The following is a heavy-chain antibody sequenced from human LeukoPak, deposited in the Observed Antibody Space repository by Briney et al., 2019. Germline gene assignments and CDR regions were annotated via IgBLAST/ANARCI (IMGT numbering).Heavy chain of an antibody. V-gene: IGHV1-69*06. Sequence: SVKVSCKASGGTFSSYAISWVRQAPGQGLEWMGGIIPIFGTANYAQKFQGRVTITADKSTSTAYMELSSLRSEDTAVYYCARDRDGYNNFDYRGQGTLVTVSS. CDR3: ARDRDGYNNFDY. J-gene: IGHJ4*02. CDR2: IIPIFGTA. CDR1: GGTFSSYA. D-gene: IGHD5-24*01.